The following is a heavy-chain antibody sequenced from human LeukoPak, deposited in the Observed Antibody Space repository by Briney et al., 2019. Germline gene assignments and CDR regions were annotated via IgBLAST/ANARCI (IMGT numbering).Heavy chain of an antibody. CDR1: GGSISSYY. J-gene: IGHJ3*02. CDR2: IYTSGST. D-gene: IGHD3-10*01. CDR3: ARDSNPRTGNAFDI. Sequence: PSETLSLTCTVSGGSISSYYWSWIRQPAGKGLEWIGRIYTSGSTNYNPSLKSRVTMSVDTSKNQFSLKLSSVTAADTAVYYCARDSNPRTGNAFDIWGQGTMVTVSS. V-gene: IGHV4-4*07.